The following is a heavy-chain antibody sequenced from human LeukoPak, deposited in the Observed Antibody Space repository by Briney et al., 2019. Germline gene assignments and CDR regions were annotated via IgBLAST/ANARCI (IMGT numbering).Heavy chain of an antibody. CDR3: AKDRGSSIAAADSLLFDY. V-gene: IGHV3-30*18. Sequence: GGSLRLSCAASGFTFSSYGMHWVRQAPGKGLEWVAVISYDGSNKYYADSVKGRFTISRDNSKSTLYLQMNSLRAEDTAVYYCAKDRGSSIAAADSLLFDYWGQGTLVTVSS. CDR1: GFTFSSYG. CDR2: ISYDGSNK. D-gene: IGHD6-13*01. J-gene: IGHJ4*02.